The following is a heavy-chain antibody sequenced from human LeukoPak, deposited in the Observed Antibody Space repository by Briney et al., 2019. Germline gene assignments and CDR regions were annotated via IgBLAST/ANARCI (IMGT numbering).Heavy chain of an antibody. CDR2: ISGGDAT. J-gene: IGHJ6*02. D-gene: IGHD6-13*01. V-gene: IGHV3-23*01. CDR1: GFTFSSYA. Sequence: GRSLRLSCAASGFTFSSYAMNWVRQAPGKGLEWVSSISGGDATYYADSVKGRFAISRDNSKNTLYLHMNSLRGDDTAVYYCAKDSAAAAGSWNYYYGMDVWGQGTTVTVSS. CDR3: AKDSAAAAGSWNYYYGMDV.